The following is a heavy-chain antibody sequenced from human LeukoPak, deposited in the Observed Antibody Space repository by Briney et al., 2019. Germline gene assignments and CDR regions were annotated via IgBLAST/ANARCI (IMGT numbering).Heavy chain of an antibody. D-gene: IGHD2-15*01. J-gene: IGHJ4*02. CDR1: RFTFSTYA. V-gene: IGHV3-23*01. CDR2: ITGGGTNT. CDR3: AKGTLESCSGSRCYPFDY. Sequence: GGSLRLSCVASRFTFSTYAMAWVRQAPGKKLECVAVITGGGTNTYHADSVKGRFTISRDNSKNTLSLQMNSLRVEDTAKYYCAKGTLESCSGSRCYPFDYWGRGTLVTASS.